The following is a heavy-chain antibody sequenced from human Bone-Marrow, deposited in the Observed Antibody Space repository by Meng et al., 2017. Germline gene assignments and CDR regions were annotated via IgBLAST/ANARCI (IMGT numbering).Heavy chain of an antibody. D-gene: IGHD4-17*01. J-gene: IGHJ2*01. Sequence: QGQLQESGPGLVKPYKTLSLTCNVSGGSISSGNHYWSWIRQHPGKGLEYIGYIYYSGSTYYNPSLKSRVIISVDTSKNQFSLRLNSVTAADTAVYYCASLYGDSSVWYLDLWGRGTLVTVSS. CDR3: ASLYGDSSVWYLDL. V-gene: IGHV4-31*03. CDR1: GGSISSGNHY. CDR2: IYYSGST.